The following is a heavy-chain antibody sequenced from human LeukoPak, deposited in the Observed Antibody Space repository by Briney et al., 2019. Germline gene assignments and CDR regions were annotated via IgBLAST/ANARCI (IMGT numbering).Heavy chain of an antibody. J-gene: IGHJ5*02. CDR3: AKDRRHQRVVVPAAPMWFDP. V-gene: IGHV3-23*01. CDR1: GFTFSSYE. D-gene: IGHD2-2*01. Sequence: PGGSLRLSCAASGFTFSSYEMNWVRQAPGKGLEWVSAISGSGGSTYYADSVKGRFTISRDNSKNTLYLQMNSLRAEDTAVYYCAKDRRHQRVVVPAAPMWFDPWGQGTLVTVSS. CDR2: ISGSGGST.